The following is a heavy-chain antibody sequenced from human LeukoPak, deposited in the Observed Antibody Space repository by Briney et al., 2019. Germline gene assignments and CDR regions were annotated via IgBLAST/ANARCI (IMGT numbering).Heavy chain of an antibody. D-gene: IGHD3-10*01. J-gene: IGHJ3*01. Sequence: GGSLRLSCAGSGFNFGEYAIHWVRQAPGKGLEGACGINWRSDFIAYADSVRGRFSISRDNANNYVYLQMSSLGPEDTALYYCANDLARPPSPRVYGLDFWGQGTVVTVSS. CDR1: GFNFGEYA. CDR3: ANDLARPPSPRVYGLDF. CDR2: INWRSDFI. V-gene: IGHV3-9*01.